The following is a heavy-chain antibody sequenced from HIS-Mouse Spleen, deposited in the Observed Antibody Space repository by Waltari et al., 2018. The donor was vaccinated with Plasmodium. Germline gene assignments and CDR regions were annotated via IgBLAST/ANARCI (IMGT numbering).Heavy chain of an antibody. CDR2: ISSGSSTI. Sequence: EVQLVESGGGLVQPGGSLRLSCAASGFTFSSYSMNWVRQAPGKGMEWVSYISSGSSTIYYADSVKGRFTISRDNAKNSLFLQMNSLRAEDTAVYYCAREKHSSSWYDAFDIWGQGTMVTVSS. V-gene: IGHV3-48*01. D-gene: IGHD6-13*01. CDR3: AREKHSSSWYDAFDI. CDR1: GFTFSSYS. J-gene: IGHJ3*02.